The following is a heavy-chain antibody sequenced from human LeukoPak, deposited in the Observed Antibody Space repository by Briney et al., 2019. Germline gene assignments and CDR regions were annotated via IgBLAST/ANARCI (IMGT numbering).Heavy chain of an antibody. CDR2: IYSSGGNI. Sequence: GGSLRLSCAASGFTFSSYEMNWVRQAPGKGLEWVSYIYSSGGNIYYADSVKGRFTISRDNAKNSLYLRMNSLRDEDTAVYYCARDHDYYFDYWGQGTLVTVSS. CDR1: GFTFSSYE. D-gene: IGHD1-1*01. V-gene: IGHV3-48*03. CDR3: ARDHDYYFDY. J-gene: IGHJ4*02.